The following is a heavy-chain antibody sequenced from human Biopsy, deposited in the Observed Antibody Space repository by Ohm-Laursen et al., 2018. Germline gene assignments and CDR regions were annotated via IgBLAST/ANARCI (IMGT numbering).Heavy chain of an antibody. CDR3: ARGPSGTAAGRFAS. D-gene: IGHD6-13*01. CDR2: MNQDGSEE. J-gene: IGHJ4*02. V-gene: IGHV3-7*04. Sequence: SLRLSSAASGFIFSRYWMNWVRQTPEKGLEWVANMNQDGSEEHYVDSVKGRFTISRDNSKSSLYLQMNSLRDEDTAVYYCARGPSGTAAGRFASWGQGTLVTVSS. CDR1: GFIFSRYW.